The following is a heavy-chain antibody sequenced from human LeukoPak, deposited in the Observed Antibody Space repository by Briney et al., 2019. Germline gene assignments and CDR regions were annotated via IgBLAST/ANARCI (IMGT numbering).Heavy chain of an antibody. CDR3: ARDRRGSGWYGALSY. CDR2: VNAGNGNT. D-gene: IGHD6-19*01. J-gene: IGHJ4*02. CDR1: GYTFTSYA. Sequence: ASVKVSCKASGYTFTSYAMHWVRQAPGQRLEWMGWVNAGNGNTKYSQKFQGRVTITRDTSASTAYMELSSLRSEDTAAYYCARDRRGSGWYGALSYWGQGTLVTVSS. V-gene: IGHV1-3*01.